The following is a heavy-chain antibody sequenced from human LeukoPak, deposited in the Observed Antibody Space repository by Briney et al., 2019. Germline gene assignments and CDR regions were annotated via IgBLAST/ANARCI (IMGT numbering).Heavy chain of an antibody. CDR1: GYSISSGYY. CDR2: MFHSGST. Sequence: SETLSLTCTLSGYSISSGYYWGWIRQPPGKGLEWIASMFHSGSTYYNPSLKSRVTISVDTSKNQFSLKLSSVTAADTAVYYCARDLYVYMDVWGKGTTVTVSS. J-gene: IGHJ6*03. V-gene: IGHV4-38-2*02. D-gene: IGHD3-16*01. CDR3: ARDLYVYMDV.